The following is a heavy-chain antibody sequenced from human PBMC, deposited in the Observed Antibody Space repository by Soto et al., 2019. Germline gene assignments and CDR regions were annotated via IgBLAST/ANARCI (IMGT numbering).Heavy chain of an antibody. CDR1: GGSIITGDHY. CDR3: ATYYDSSGPTFDF. J-gene: IGHJ4*02. D-gene: IGHD3-22*01. V-gene: IGHV4-31*03. Sequence: SETLSLTCTVSGGSIITGDHYWSWVHQLPGKGLEWIGYIYYSGTTYENPSLRSRLTMSLDTSKNQFSLRLSSVTAADTAVYYCATYYDSSGPTFDFWGQGTPVTVS. CDR2: IYYSGTT.